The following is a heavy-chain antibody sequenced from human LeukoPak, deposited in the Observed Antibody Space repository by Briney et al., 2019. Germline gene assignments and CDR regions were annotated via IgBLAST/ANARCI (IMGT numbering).Heavy chain of an antibody. Sequence: GGSLRLSCAASGFGFSTYWMNWVRQAPGKGLEWVANIKQDGGEKYYVDSVKGRFTISRDNAKNSLYRQMNSLRDEDTAVYYCSRAKSGSSSGSFWGQGTLVIVSS. D-gene: IGHD6-19*01. CDR1: GFGFSTYW. CDR3: SRAKSGSSSGSF. CDR2: IKQDGGEK. J-gene: IGHJ4*02. V-gene: IGHV3-7*01.